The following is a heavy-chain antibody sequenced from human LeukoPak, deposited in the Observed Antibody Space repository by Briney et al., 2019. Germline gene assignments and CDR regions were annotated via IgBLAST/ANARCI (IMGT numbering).Heavy chain of an antibody. V-gene: IGHV3-23*01. CDR1: GFTFSSYA. CDR2: ISGSGGST. J-gene: IGHJ5*02. Sequence: GGSLRLSCAASGFTFSSYAMSWVRQAPGKGLEWVSAISGSGGSTYYADSVKGRFTISRDNSKNTLYLQMNSLRAEDTAVYYCAKGREQQLVIDWFDPWGQGTLVTVSS. CDR3: AKGREQQLVIDWFDP. D-gene: IGHD6-13*01.